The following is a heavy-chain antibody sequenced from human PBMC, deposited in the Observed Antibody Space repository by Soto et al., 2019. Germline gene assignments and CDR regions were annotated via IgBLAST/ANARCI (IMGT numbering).Heavy chain of an antibody. Sequence: LRLSCAASGFTFSSYSMNWVRQAPGKGLEWVSSISSSSSYIYYADSVKGRFAISRDNAKNSLYLQMNSLRAEDTAVYYCARDLAQYCSSTSCYQDYWGQGTLVTVSS. V-gene: IGHV3-21*01. CDR3: ARDLAQYCSSTSCYQDY. J-gene: IGHJ4*02. D-gene: IGHD2-2*01. CDR1: GFTFSSYS. CDR2: ISSSSSYI.